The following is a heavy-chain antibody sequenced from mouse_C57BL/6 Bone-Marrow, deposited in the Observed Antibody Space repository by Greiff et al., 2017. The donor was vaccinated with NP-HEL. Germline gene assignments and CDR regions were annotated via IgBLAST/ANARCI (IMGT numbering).Heavy chain of an antibody. CDR2: IYPRDGST. CDR3: GVIRDEDYYAMDY. J-gene: IGHJ4*01. Sequence: VQLQQSGPELVKPGASVKLSCKASGYTFTSYDINWVKQRPGQGLEWIGWIYPRDGSTKYNEKFKGKATLTVDTSSSTAYMELHSLTSEDSAVYFCGVIRDEDYYAMDYWGQGTSVTVSS. V-gene: IGHV1-85*01. D-gene: IGHD2-4*01. CDR1: GYTFTSYD.